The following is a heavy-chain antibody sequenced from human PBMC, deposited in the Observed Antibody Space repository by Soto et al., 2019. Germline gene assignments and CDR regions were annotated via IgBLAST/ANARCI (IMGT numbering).Heavy chain of an antibody. V-gene: IGHV2-5*01. J-gene: IGHJ6*02. CDR1: GFSLSTSGVG. CDR2: IYWNDDK. Sequence: SGPTLVNPTQTLTLTCTFSGFSLSTSGVGVGWIRQPPGKALEWLALIYWNDDKRYSPSLKSRLTITKDTSKNQVVLTMTNMDPVDTATYYCAHGSDYEPLNYYYYYGMDVWGQGTTVTVSS. D-gene: IGHD5-12*01. CDR3: AHGSDYEPLNYYYYYGMDV.